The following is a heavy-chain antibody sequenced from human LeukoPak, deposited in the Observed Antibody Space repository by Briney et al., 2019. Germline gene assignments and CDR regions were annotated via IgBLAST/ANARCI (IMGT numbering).Heavy chain of an antibody. CDR2: ITGGGGST. Sequence: GGSLRLSCAASGFTFSNYAMSWVRQAPGKGLEWVSTITGGGGSTYYADSVKGRLTISRDDFKSTLYLQMSSLRDEDTAVYYCTTYSRSLDYWGQGTLVTVSS. CDR1: GFTFSNYA. CDR3: TTYSRSLDY. V-gene: IGHV3-23*01. D-gene: IGHD1-26*01. J-gene: IGHJ4*02.